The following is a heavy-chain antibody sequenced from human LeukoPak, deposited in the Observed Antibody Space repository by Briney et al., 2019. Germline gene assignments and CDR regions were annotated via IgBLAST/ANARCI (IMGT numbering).Heavy chain of an antibody. CDR1: GGSFSDYY. V-gene: IGHV4-34*01. CDR3: ARPNCASTTCPLGY. Sequence: SETLSLTCAVYGGSFSDYYWSWIRQPPGKGLEWIGEVSHGGTTNYSPSLKSRVTMSVDTSKNQFSLKLTSLTAADTAVYYCARPNCASTTCPLGYWGQGTLVTVSS. CDR2: VSHGGTT. D-gene: IGHD2-2*01. J-gene: IGHJ4*02.